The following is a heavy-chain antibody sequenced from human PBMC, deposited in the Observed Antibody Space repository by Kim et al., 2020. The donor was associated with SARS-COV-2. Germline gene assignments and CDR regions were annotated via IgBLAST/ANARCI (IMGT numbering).Heavy chain of an antibody. J-gene: IGHJ1*01. V-gene: IGHV4-34*01. CDR2: INHSGST. CDR3: HVVVTAPHYFQH. D-gene: IGHD2-21*02. CDR1: GGSFSGYY. Sequence: SETLSLTCAVYGGSFSGYYWSWIRQPPGKGLEWIGEINHSGSTNYNPSLKSRVTISVDTSKNQFSLKLSSVTAADTAVYYCHVVVTAPHYFQHWGQGTLV.